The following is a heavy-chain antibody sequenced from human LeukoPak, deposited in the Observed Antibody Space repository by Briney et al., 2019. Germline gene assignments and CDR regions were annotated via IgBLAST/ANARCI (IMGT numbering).Heavy chain of an antibody. Sequence: SVKVSCKASGGTFSSYAISWVRQAPGQGLEWMGGIIPIFGTANYAQELQGRVTITADESTSTAYMELSSLRSEDTAVYYCARATTTDYYDSSQDYWGQGTLVTVSS. CDR1: GGTFSSYA. CDR2: IIPIFGTA. D-gene: IGHD3-22*01. V-gene: IGHV1-69*13. CDR3: ARATTTDYYDSSQDY. J-gene: IGHJ4*02.